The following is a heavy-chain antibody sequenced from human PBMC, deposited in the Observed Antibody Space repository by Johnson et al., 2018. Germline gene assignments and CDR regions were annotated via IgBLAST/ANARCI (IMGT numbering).Heavy chain of an antibody. Sequence: VQLVESGGMLIHPGGSLRLSCAASGFTFHKYAMSWVRQVPGMVLEWFSGISGGGGSTYYADSVKGGFTISRDNSKKTLYLKMNSLRAKDTAVYYCARIKVYSYGVDVLDIWGQWTMVTVSS. CDR3: ARIKVYSYGVDVLDI. J-gene: IGHJ3*02. CDR1: GFTFHKYA. D-gene: IGHD5-18*01. CDR2: ISGGGGST. V-gene: IGHV3-23*04.